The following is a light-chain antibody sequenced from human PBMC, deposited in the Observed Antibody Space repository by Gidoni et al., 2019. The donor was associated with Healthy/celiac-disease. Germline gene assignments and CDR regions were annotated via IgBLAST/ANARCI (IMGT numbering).Light chain of an antibody. CDR1: QSVSSY. J-gene: IGKJ5*01. CDR2: DAS. CDR3: QQRSNWPQGIT. V-gene: IGKV3-11*01. Sequence: EIVLTQSPATLSLSPGERATLSCRASQSVSSYLAWYQQKPGQAPRLLIYDASNRATGIPARFSGSGSGTDFTLTISSLEPEDFAVYYCQQRSNWPQGITFXQXTRLEIK.